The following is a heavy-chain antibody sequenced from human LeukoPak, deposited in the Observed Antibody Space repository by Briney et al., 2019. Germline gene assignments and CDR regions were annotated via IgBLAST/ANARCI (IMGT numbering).Heavy chain of an antibody. J-gene: IGHJ3*02. CDR1: GGSISSSSYY. CDR3: ARLYRLSSRVMDAFDI. D-gene: IGHD6-13*01. Sequence: RPSETLSLICTVSGGSISSSSYYWGWIRQPPGKGLEWIGSIYYSGSTYYNPSLKSRVTISVDTSKNQFSLKLSSVTAADTAVYHCARLYRLSSRVMDAFDIWGQGTMVTASS. V-gene: IGHV4-39*01. CDR2: IYYSGST.